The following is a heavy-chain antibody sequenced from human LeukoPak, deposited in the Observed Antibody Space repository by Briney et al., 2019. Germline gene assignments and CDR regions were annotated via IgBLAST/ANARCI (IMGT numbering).Heavy chain of an antibody. CDR3: AKQRMTVAAAIDY. CDR2: IKQDGSEK. D-gene: IGHD6-13*01. CDR1: GFTFSSYW. Sequence: GGSLRLSCAASGFTFSSYWMSWVRQAPGKGLEWVANIKQDGSEKYYVDSVKGRFTISRDNAKNSLYLQMNSLRAEDTAVYYCAKQRMTVAAAIDYWGQGTLVTVSS. J-gene: IGHJ4*02. V-gene: IGHV3-7*03.